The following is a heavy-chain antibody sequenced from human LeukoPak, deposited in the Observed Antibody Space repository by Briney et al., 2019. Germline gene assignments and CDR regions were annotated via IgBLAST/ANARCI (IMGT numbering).Heavy chain of an antibody. D-gene: IGHD7-27*01. J-gene: IGHJ4*02. Sequence: GGSLRLSCAASGFSFGDTYMSWVRQPLGGGPEWLSGINQNGDKTYYVASAKGRFTISRDNYKNMLFLKINSLRVEDTAVYYCAKDKHNWGSDYWGQGTLVTVSS. V-gene: IGHV3-23*01. CDR1: GFSFGDTY. CDR2: INQNGDKT. CDR3: AKDKHNWGSDY.